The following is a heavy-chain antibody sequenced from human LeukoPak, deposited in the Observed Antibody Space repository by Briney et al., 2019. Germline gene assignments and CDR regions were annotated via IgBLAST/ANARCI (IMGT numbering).Heavy chain of an antibody. D-gene: IGHD3-22*01. J-gene: IGHJ3*02. CDR2: IIPIFGTA. Sequence: SVKVSCKASGGTLSGYAISWVRQAPGQGLEWMGGIIPIFGTANYAQKFQGRVTITADESTSTAYMELSSLRSEDTAVYYCARPYTYYESSGAGAFDIWGQGTKVTVSS. CDR1: GGTLSGYA. V-gene: IGHV1-69*13. CDR3: ARPYTYYESSGAGAFDI.